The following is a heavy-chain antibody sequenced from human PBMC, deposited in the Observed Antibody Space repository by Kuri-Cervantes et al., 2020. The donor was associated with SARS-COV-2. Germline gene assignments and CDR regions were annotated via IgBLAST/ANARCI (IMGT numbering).Heavy chain of an antibody. Sequence: GGSLRLSCAASGFTFSSYAMSWVRQAPGKGLEWVSAISGSGGSTYYADSVKGRFTISRDNSKNTLYLQMNSLGAEDTAVYYCARAIGYYYYYGMDVWGQGTTVTVSS. J-gene: IGHJ6*02. CDR2: ISGSGGST. CDR1: GFTFSSYA. V-gene: IGHV3-23*01. CDR3: ARAIGYYYYYGMDV. D-gene: IGHD2/OR15-2a*01.